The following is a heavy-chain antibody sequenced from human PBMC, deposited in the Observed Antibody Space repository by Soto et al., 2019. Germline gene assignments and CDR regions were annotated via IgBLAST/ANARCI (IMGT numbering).Heavy chain of an antibody. CDR2: ISRSNTYT. V-gene: IGHV3-11*05. D-gene: IGHD3-10*01. CDR3: AKVIGGSESYWGGSHYYYALDV. Sequence: GGSLRLSCTAAGFNFSDSYMSWIRQAPGKGLEWISYISRSNTYTFYADSVRGRVTSSRDNSRNMVYLQMISLRAEDTAVYYCAKVIGGSESYWGGSHYYYALDVWGQGTTVTASS. CDR1: GFNFSDSY. J-gene: IGHJ6*02.